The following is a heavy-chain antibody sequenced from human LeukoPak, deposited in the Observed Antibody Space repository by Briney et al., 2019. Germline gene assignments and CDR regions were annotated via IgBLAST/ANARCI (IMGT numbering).Heavy chain of an antibody. CDR3: ARDLVYYDILTGSVAAMDV. CDR2: IYHSGST. V-gene: IGHV4-38-2*02. CDR1: GYSISSGYY. Sequence: SETLSLTCAVSGYSISSGYYWGWIRQPPGKGLEWIGSIYHSGSTYYNPSLKSRVTISVDTSKSQFSLKLSSVTAADTAVYYCARDLVYYDILTGSVAAMDVWGKGTTVTVSS. D-gene: IGHD3-9*01. J-gene: IGHJ6*03.